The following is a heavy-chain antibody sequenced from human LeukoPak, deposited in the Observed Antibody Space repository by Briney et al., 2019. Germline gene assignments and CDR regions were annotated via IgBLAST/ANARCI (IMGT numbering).Heavy chain of an antibody. CDR1: GGSISSSSYY. D-gene: IGHD3-10*01. CDR3: ATTLYGSGSYYAIF. CDR2: IYYSGST. Sequence: SETLSLTCTVSGGSISSSSYYWGWIRQPPGKGLEWIGSIYYSGSTKYNPSLKSRVTISVDTSKNQFSLKLTSMTAADTAVYYCATTLYGSGSYYAIFWGQGILVTVSS. J-gene: IGHJ4*02. V-gene: IGHV4-39*07.